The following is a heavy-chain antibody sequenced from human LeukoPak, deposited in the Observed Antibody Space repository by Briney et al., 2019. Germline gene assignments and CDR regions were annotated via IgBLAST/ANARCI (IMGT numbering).Heavy chain of an antibody. D-gene: IGHD5-12*01. Sequence: ETLSLTCTVSGGSISSYYWSWIRQPPGKGLEWIGYIYYSGSTNYNPSLKSRVTISVDTSKNQFSLKLSSVTAADTAVYYCARTTITDAFDIWGQGTMVTVSS. CDR2: IYYSGST. J-gene: IGHJ3*02. CDR1: GGSISSYY. CDR3: ARTTITDAFDI. V-gene: IGHV4-59*01.